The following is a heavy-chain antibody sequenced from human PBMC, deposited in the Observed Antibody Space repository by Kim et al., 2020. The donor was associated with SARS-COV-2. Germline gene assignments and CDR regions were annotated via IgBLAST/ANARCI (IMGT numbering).Heavy chain of an antibody. J-gene: IGHJ4*02. D-gene: IGHD6-25*01. Sequence: GGSLRLSCEASGFTFTSYAMTWVRQAPGKGLEWVASIGITGGNTYYADSVKGRFTISRDNSRDTLFLHMNSLRAEDTAVYYCTKRHSGAWPCDYWGQGTLVTVSS. CDR2: IGITGGNT. CDR1: GFTFTSYA. CDR3: TKRHSGAWPCDY. V-gene: IGHV3-23*01.